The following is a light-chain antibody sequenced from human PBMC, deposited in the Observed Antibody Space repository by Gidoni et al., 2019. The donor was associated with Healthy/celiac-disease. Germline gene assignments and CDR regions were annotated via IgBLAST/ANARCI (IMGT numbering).Light chain of an antibody. CDR2: DVS. Sequence: QSALTQPASVSGSPGQSITISCTGTSSDVGGYNYVSCYQQHPGKAPKLMIYDVSNRPSGVSNRFSGSKSGNTASLTISGLQADDEADYYCSSYTSSSTLEVFGGGTKLTVL. CDR3: SSYTSSSTLEV. CDR1: SSDVGGYNY. J-gene: IGLJ2*01. V-gene: IGLV2-14*03.